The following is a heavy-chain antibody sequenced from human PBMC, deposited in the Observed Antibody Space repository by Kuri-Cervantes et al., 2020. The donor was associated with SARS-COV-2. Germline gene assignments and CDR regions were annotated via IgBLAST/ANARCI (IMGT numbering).Heavy chain of an antibody. D-gene: IGHD5-18*01. CDR1: GFTFSSYS. CDR3: ASVEGVTPDY. CDR2: ISSSGNTI. J-gene: IGHJ4*02. Sequence: GGSLRLSCAASGFTFSSYSMNWVRQAPGKGLEWVSYISSSGNTIYYADSVKGRFTISRDNAKNSLYLQMNGLRAEDTAVYYCASVEGVTPDYWGQGTLVTVSS. V-gene: IGHV3-48*04.